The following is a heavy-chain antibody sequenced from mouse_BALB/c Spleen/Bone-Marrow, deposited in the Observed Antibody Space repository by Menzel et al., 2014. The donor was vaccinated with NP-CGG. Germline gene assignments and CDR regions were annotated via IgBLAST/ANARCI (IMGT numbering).Heavy chain of an antibody. Sequence: EVKLVESGGGLVQPGGSLRLSCATSGFTFTDYYMSWVRQPPGKALEWLGFIRNEANGYTTEYSASVKGRFTISRDNSQSILYLQMNTLRAEDSATYYCARDDYYAMDYWGQGTSVTVSS. CDR3: ARDDYYAMDY. V-gene: IGHV7-3*02. J-gene: IGHJ4*01. CDR2: IRNEANGYTT. CDR1: GFTFTDYY.